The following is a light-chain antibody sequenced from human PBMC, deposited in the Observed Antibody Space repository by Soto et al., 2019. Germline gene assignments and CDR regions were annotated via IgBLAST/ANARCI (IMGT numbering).Light chain of an antibody. CDR1: QSVSSNY. V-gene: IGKV3-20*01. CDR3: QQYGRSPFT. J-gene: IGKJ3*01. CDR2: DAS. Sequence: EIVMTQSPGTLSLSPGETATLSCKASQSVSSNYVAWFHQKPGQAPRLPIYDASSRATGVPDRFSASGSGTDFTLTISRLEPEDFAVYYCQQYGRSPFTLGPCT.